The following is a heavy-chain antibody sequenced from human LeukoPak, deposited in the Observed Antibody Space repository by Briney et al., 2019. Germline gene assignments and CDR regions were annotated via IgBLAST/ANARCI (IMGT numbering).Heavy chain of an antibody. Sequence: SVKVSCKASGGTFSSYAISWVRQAPGQGLEWMGRIIPILGIANYAQKFQGRVTITADKSTSTAYMELSSLRSEDTAVYYCARSGGEVPAPEEGFDYWGQGTLVTVSS. D-gene: IGHD2-2*01. V-gene: IGHV1-69*04. CDR2: IIPILGIA. CDR1: GGTFSSYA. CDR3: ARSGGEVPAPEEGFDY. J-gene: IGHJ4*02.